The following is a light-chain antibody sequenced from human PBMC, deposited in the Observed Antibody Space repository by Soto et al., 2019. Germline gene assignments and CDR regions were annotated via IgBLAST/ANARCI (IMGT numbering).Light chain of an antibody. J-gene: IGKJ1*01. CDR3: QQYGTPPRT. Sequence: EIVLTQSPGTLSLSPGERATLSCRASQSVSGSYLAWYQQKPGQTPRLLIYGASSSATGIPDRFSGSGSGTEFTLTIIKLEPEDSAMYYCQQYGTPPRTFGQGIKVQI. CDR1: QSVSGSY. CDR2: GAS. V-gene: IGKV3-20*01.